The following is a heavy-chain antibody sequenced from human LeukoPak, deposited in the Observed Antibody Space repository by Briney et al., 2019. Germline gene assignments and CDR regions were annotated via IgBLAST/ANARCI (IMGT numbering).Heavy chain of an antibody. D-gene: IGHD2-2*01. J-gene: IGHJ3*02. CDR2: IYYSGST. CDR3: TEYRGGAFYI. CDR1: GGSISSGGYY. V-gene: IGHV4-31*03. Sequence: SETLSLTCTVSGGSISSGGYYWSWIRQHPGKGLEWIGYIYYSGSTYYNPSLKSRVTISVDTSKNQFSLKLSSVTAADTAVYYCTEYRGGAFYIWGQGTMVTVSS.